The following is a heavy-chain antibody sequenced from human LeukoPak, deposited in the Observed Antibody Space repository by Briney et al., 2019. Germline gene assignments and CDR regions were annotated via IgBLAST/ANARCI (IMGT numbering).Heavy chain of an antibody. CDR3: ARANYYDSSGYFPRNYYYYMDV. D-gene: IGHD3-22*01. J-gene: IGHJ6*03. Sequence: ASVKVSCKASGGSFSSYAISWVRQAPGQGLEWMGGIIPIFGTANYAQKFQGRVTITTDESTSTAYMELSSLRSEDTAVYYCARANYYDSSGYFPRNYYYYMDVWGKGTTVAVSS. CDR2: IIPIFGTA. V-gene: IGHV1-69*05. CDR1: GGSFSSYA.